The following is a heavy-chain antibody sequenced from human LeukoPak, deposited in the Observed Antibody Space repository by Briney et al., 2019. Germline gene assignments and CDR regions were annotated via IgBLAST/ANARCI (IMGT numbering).Heavy chain of an antibody. CDR3: ARQADYNVLTGYHKGHLDY. V-gene: IGHV5-51*01. D-gene: IGHD3-9*01. J-gene: IGHJ4*02. Sequence: GGSLKISFKGSGYRFTSYWIGWVRPMPGKGLEWMGIIYPGYSDTRYSPSFQGQVPISADKSITTAYLQWSSLQASDTAMYYCARQADYNVLTGYHKGHLDYWGQGTLVTVSS. CDR1: GYRFTSYW. CDR2: IYPGYSDT.